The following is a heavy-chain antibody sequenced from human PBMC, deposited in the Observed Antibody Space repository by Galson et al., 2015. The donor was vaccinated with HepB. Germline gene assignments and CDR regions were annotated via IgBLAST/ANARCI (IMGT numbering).Heavy chain of an antibody. Sequence: SETLSLTCTVSGGSISSSSYYWGWIRQPPGKGLEWIGSIYYSGSTYYNPSLKSRVTISVDTSKNQFSLKLSSVTAADTAVYYCARLSYNWNYGFDPWGQGTLVTVSS. D-gene: IGHD1-7*01. CDR2: IYYSGST. V-gene: IGHV4-39*07. CDR1: GGSISSSSYY. CDR3: ARLSYNWNYGFDP. J-gene: IGHJ5*02.